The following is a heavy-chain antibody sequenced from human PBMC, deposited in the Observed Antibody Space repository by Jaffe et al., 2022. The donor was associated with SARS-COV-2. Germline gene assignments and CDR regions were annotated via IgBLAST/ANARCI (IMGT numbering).Heavy chain of an antibody. CDR1: GFTFGDFA. CDR2: ISWDSAER. Sequence: EVQLVESGGGLVQPGRSLTLSCAASGFTFGDFAMHWVRQAPGKGLEWVSGISWDSAERAYADSVKGRFTISRDNAKNSLHLEMNSLRAEDTAFYYCTKGRLVVVVTAFDYWGLGTPVTVSS. CDR3: TKGRLVVVVTAFDY. J-gene: IGHJ4*02. V-gene: IGHV3-9*01. D-gene: IGHD2-21*02.